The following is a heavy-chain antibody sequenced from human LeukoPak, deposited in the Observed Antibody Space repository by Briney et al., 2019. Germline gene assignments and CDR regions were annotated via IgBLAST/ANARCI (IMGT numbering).Heavy chain of an antibody. V-gene: IGHV4-31*03. CDR1: GGSISSGGYY. D-gene: IGHD3-9*01. CDR3: AVFDTSTGYSIPHY. CDR2: IYYSGST. Sequence: SQTLSLTCTVSGGSISSGGYYWSWIRQHPGKGLEWIGYIYYSGSTYYNPSLKSRVTISVDTSKNQFSLKLSSVTAADTAVYYCAVFDTSTGYSIPHYWGQGTLVTVSS. J-gene: IGHJ4*02.